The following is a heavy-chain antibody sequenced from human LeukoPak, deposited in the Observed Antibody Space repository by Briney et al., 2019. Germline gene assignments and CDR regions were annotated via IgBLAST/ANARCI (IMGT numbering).Heavy chain of an antibody. V-gene: IGHV1-69*05. D-gene: IGHD2-2*01. CDR3: ARGVVVVPAAISYYYYMDV. CDR1: GGTFSSYA. CDR2: IIPIFGTA. Sequence: GSSVKVSCKASGGTFSSYAISWVRQAPGQGREWMGGIIPIFGTANYAQKFQGRVTITTDESTSTAYMELSSLRPEDTAVYYCARGVVVVPAAISYYYYMDVWGKGTTVTVSS. J-gene: IGHJ6*03.